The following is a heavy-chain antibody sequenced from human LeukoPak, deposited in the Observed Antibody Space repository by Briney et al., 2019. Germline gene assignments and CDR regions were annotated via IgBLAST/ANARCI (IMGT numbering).Heavy chain of an antibody. CDR1: GGSLSSSSSY. D-gene: IGHD6-13*01. Sequence: SETLSLTCTVSGGSLSSSSSYWGWIRQPPGKALACLGNIYCCGSTYYNPSLKSRVTISVDTSKNQFSLKLSSVTAADTAVYYCARDDPYSSSRFDPWGQGTLVTVSS. V-gene: IGHV4-39*07. CDR3: ARDDPYSSSRFDP. CDR2: IYCCGST. J-gene: IGHJ5*02.